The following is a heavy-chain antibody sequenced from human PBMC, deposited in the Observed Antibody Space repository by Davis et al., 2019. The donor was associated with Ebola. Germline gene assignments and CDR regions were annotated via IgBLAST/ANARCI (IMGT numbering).Heavy chain of an antibody. CDR2: ISSSSSTI. J-gene: IGHJ4*02. CDR3: ARVAPSVAGTAPYFDY. CDR1: GFTFSSYS. V-gene: IGHV3-48*02. D-gene: IGHD6-19*01. Sequence: PGGSLRLSCAASGFTFSSYSMNWVRQAPGKGLEWVSYISSSSSTIYYADSVKGRFTISRDNAKNSLYLQMNSLRDEDTAVYYCARVAPSVAGTAPYFDYWGQGTLVTVSS.